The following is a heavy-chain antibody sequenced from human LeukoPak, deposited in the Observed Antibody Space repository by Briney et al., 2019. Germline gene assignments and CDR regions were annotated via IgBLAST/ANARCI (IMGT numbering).Heavy chain of an antibody. CDR2: ISSSGSTI. Sequence: GGSLGLSCAASGFTFSSYEMNWVRQAPRKGLEWVSYISSSGSTIYYADSVKGRFTISRDNAKNSLYLQMNSLRAEDTAVYYCARGTASTFYGSGSYLYGMDVWGKGTTVTVSS. V-gene: IGHV3-48*03. D-gene: IGHD3-10*01. CDR1: GFTFSSYE. J-gene: IGHJ6*04. CDR3: ARGTASTFYGSGSYLYGMDV.